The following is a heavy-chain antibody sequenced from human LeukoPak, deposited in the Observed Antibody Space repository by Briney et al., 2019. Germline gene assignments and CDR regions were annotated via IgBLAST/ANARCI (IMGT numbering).Heavy chain of an antibody. CDR1: GGSISSSSYY. D-gene: IGHD1-26*01. Sequence: SETLSLTCTVSGGSISSSSYYWGWIRQPPGKGLEWIGSIYYSGSTYYNPSLKSRVTISVDTSKNQFSLKLSSVTAADTAVYYCARGSSGSYFYYYYYMDVWGKGTTVTVSS. CDR3: ARGSSGSYFYYYYYMDV. CDR2: IYYSGST. J-gene: IGHJ6*03. V-gene: IGHV4-39*07.